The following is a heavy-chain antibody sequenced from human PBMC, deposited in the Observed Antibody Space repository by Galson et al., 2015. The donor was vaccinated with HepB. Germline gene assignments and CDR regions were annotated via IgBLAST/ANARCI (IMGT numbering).Heavy chain of an antibody. CDR3: AHQRGVFDY. CDR1: GFSLSTSGVG. J-gene: IGHJ4*02. Sequence: PALVKPTQTLTLTCTFSGFSLSTSGVGVGWIRQPPGKALEWLALIYWDDDKRHSPSLKSRLTITKDTSKNQVVLTMANMDPVDTATYYCAHQRGVFDYWGQGTLVTVSS. CDR2: IYWDDDK. V-gene: IGHV2-5*02.